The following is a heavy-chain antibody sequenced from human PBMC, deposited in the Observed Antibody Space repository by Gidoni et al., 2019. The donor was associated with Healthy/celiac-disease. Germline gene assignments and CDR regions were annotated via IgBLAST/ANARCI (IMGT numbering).Heavy chain of an antibody. V-gene: IGHV3-23*01. Sequence: EVQLLESGGGLVQPGGSLRLSCAASGFTFSSYAMSWVRQAPGKGLAWVSAISGSGGSTYYADSVKGRFTISRDNSKNTLYLQMNSLRAEDTAVYYCAKGPPSRWFGELSPPDFDYWGQGTLVTVSS. CDR3: AKGPPSRWFGELSPPDFDY. D-gene: IGHD3-10*01. CDR2: ISGSGGST. J-gene: IGHJ4*02. CDR1: GFTFSSYA.